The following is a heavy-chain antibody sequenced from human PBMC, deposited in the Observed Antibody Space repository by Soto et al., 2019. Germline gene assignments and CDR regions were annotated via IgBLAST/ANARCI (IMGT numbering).Heavy chain of an antibody. Sequence: PGEPLKISCKGSGYSLTSYWIGWVRQMPVKGQEWMWNIYPGDPHTRYSPSFQGQVTISADTSISTAYMQWSRLKASDTAIYYCARVYYDFWSGYYKEYYYCMDVWGRATTVTVCS. CDR1: GYSLTSYW. D-gene: IGHD3-3*01. CDR2: IYPGDPHT. J-gene: IGHJ6*02. V-gene: IGHV5-51*01. CDR3: ARVYYDFWSGYYKEYYYCMDV.